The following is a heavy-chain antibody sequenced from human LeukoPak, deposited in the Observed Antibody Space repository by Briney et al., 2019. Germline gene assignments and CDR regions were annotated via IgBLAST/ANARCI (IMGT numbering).Heavy chain of an antibody. CDR1: GDSISSGRHY. CDR2: IYTSGST. J-gene: IGHJ4*02. Sequence: SETLSLTCTVSGDSISSGRHYWSWIRQPAGKGLEWIGRIYTSGSTNYNPSLKSRVTMSVDTSKNQFSLKLSSVTAADTAVYYCARARSYDFWSGYSPAFDYWGQGTLVTVSS. CDR3: ARARSYDFWSGYSPAFDY. V-gene: IGHV4-61*02. D-gene: IGHD3-3*01.